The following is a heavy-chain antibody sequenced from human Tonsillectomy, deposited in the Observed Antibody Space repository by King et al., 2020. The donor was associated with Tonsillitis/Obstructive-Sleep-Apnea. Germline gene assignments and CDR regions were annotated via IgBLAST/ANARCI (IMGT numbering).Heavy chain of an antibody. J-gene: IGHJ6*03. CDR1: GGSFSGYY. D-gene: IGHD2-2*02. CDR3: AKVGYCSSTSCYMGPSYYYYYDMDV. V-gene: IGHV4-34*01. Sequence: VQLQQWGAGLLKPSETLSLTCAVNGGSFSGYYWSWIRQPPGKGLEWIGEINESGSTNYNPSLKTRVTISVDTSKNQFSLKLSSVTAADTALYYCAKVGYCSSTSCYMGPSYYYYYDMDVWGKGTTVTVSS. CDR2: INESGST.